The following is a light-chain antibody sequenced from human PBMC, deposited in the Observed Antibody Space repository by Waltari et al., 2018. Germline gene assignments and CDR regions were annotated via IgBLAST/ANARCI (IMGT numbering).Light chain of an antibody. CDR2: DAS. CDR3: QQRRNWPPT. J-gene: IGKJ1*01. CDR1: QSVDDY. V-gene: IGKV3-11*01. Sequence: VLTQSPATLSLSPGERATLSCRASQSVDDYMAWYQQKPGQSPRLLIYDASNRATGIPIRFSGSGFGTDFTLTISSLEPDYFAHYYCQQRRNWPPTFGQGTKVEIK.